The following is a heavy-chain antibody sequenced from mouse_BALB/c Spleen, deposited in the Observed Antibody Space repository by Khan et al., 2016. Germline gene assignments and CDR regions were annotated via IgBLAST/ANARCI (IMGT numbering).Heavy chain of an antibody. CDR1: GFTFSGFW. CDR2: INSDGSAI. Sequence: FHLLETGGGLVQPGGSRGLSCEGSGFTFSGFWMSWVRQTPGKTLEWIGDINSDGSAINYAPSIKDRFTIFRDNDKSTLYLQMSNVRSEDTATYFCMRYGNYWYFDVWGAGTTVTVSS. J-gene: IGHJ1*01. CDR3: MRYGNYWYFDV. V-gene: IGHV11-2*02. D-gene: IGHD2-1*01.